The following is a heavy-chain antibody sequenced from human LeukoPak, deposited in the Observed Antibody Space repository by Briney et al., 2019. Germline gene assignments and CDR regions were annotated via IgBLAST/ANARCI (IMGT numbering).Heavy chain of an antibody. CDR1: GFTFSSYS. V-gene: IGHV3-48*02. CDR2: ISTSSSTI. D-gene: IGHD6-19*01. CDR3: ARGRIAVAGTFGAY. Sequence: GGSLRLSCEASGFTFSSYSMNWVRQAPGKGLEWVSPISTSSSTIYYADSVKGRFTISRDNAKNSLYLQMNSLRDEDTAIYYCARGRIAVAGTFGAYWGQGTLVTVSS. J-gene: IGHJ4*02.